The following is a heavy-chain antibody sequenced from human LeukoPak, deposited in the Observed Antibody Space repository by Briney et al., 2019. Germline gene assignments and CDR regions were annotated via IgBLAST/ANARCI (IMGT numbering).Heavy chain of an antibody. CDR2: IYSGGST. Sequence: PGGSLRLSCVASGFTVSSNYMSWLRQAPGKGLEWVSVIYSGGSTYYADSVKGRVTISRDNSKNTLYLQMNSLRAEDTAVYYCASGSGSYRTPYYYMDVWGTGTTVTVSS. J-gene: IGHJ6*03. CDR1: GFTVSSNY. CDR3: ASGSGSYRTPYYYMDV. V-gene: IGHV3-53*01. D-gene: IGHD3-10*01.